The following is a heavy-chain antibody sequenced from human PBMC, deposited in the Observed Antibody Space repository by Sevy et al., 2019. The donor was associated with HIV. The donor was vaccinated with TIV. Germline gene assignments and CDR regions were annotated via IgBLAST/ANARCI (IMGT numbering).Heavy chain of an antibody. D-gene: IGHD6-19*01. Sequence: ASVKVSCKASGYTFTSYGISWVRQAPGQGLEWMGWISAYNGNTNYAQKLQGRVTMTTDTSTSTAYMELRSLRSDDTAVYYCARDLYSSGWYGTRFYHYGMDVWGQGTTVTVSS. CDR3: ARDLYSSGWYGTRFYHYGMDV. CDR2: ISAYNGNT. J-gene: IGHJ6*02. CDR1: GYTFTSYG. V-gene: IGHV1-18*01.